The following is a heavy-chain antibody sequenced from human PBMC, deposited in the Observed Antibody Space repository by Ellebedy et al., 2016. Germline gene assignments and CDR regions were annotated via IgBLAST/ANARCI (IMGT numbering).Heavy chain of an antibody. CDR3: AREYGDSPIWYFDL. J-gene: IGHJ2*01. D-gene: IGHD4-17*01. Sequence: SVKVSCXASGGTFSSYVISWVRQAPGQGLEWMGGIIPIFGTANYAQKFQGRVTITADESTSTAYMELSSLRSEDTAVYYCAREYGDSPIWYFDLWGRGTLVTVSS. CDR2: IIPIFGTA. CDR1: GGTFSSYV. V-gene: IGHV1-69*13.